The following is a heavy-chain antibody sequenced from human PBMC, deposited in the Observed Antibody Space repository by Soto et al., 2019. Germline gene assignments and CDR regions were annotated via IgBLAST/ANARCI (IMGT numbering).Heavy chain of an antibody. J-gene: IGHJ6*02. CDR2: INHSGST. V-gene: IGHV4-34*01. Sequence: SETLSLTCAVYGGSFSGYYWSWIRQPPGKGLEWIGEINHSGSTNYNPSLKSRVTISVDTSKNQFSLKLSSVTAADTAVYYCARGGLNSSGWYLAYYYYGMDVWGQGTTVTVSS. D-gene: IGHD6-19*01. CDR3: ARGGLNSSGWYLAYYYYGMDV. CDR1: GGSFSGYY.